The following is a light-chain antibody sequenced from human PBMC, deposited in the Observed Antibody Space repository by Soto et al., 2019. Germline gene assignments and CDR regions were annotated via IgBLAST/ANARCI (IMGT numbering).Light chain of an antibody. Sequence: DIQMTQSPSSVSASVGDRATISCRASQGINNDLGWYQQKPGKAPKRLIYEASTLQSGVPSRFSGSGSGTEFTLTISSLQPEDFATYYCLQHNDYPRTFGGGTQVAIK. J-gene: IGKJ4*01. CDR3: LQHNDYPRT. CDR2: EAS. CDR1: QGINND. V-gene: IGKV1-17*01.